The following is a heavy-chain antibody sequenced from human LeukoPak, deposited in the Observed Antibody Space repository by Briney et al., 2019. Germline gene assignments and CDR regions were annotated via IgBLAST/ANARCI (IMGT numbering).Heavy chain of an antibody. CDR1: GGSFSGYY. J-gene: IGHJ4*02. V-gene: IGHV4-34*01. D-gene: IGHD6-6*01. CDR2: INHSGST. CDR3: ARNDRIVAARPDYFDY. Sequence: PSETLSLTCAVYGGSFSGYYGSWIRQPPGKGLEWIGEINHSGSTNYNPSLKSRVTISVDTSKNQFSLKLSSVTAADTAVYYCARNDRIVAARPDYFDYWGQGTLVTVSS.